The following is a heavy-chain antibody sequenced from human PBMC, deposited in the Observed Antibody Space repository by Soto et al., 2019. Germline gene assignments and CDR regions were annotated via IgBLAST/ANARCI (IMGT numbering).Heavy chain of an antibody. J-gene: IGHJ6*02. CDR2: ITHFIGTA. D-gene: IGHD4-4*01. V-gene: IGHV1-69*11. CDR1: VWTFSSYA. Sequence: SVNDSFKGSVWTFSSYALSWVRPAAGRGVEWMGRITHFIGTANYAQKFQGRITRTADETTSTAYMELHSLRSENTAVYDFAKVVMTTVPTSYDYAIDVWGQGTTVTVSS. CDR3: AKVVMTTVPTSYDYAIDV.